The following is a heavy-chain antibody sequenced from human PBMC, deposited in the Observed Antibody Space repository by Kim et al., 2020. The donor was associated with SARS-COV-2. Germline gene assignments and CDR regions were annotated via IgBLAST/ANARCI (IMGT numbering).Heavy chain of an antibody. CDR1: GGSISSGDYY. CDR3: ARVIVVVPAASYMDV. Sequence: SETLSLTCTVSGGSISSGDYYWSWIRQPPGKGLEWIGYIYYSGSTYYNPSLKSRVTISVDTSKNQFSLKLSSVTAADTAVYYCARVIVVVPAASYMDVWGKGTTVTVSS. V-gene: IGHV4-30-4*01. J-gene: IGHJ6*03. CDR2: IYYSGST. D-gene: IGHD2-2*01.